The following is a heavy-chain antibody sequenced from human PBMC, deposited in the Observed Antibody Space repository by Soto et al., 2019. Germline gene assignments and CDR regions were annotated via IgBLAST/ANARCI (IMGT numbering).Heavy chain of an antibody. CDR1: GFTFSSYA. CDR2: ISGSGGST. D-gene: IGHD2-2*01. Sequence: GGSLRLSCAASGFTFSSYAMSWVRQAPGKGLEWVSAISGSGGSTYYADSVKGRFTISIDNSKNTLYLQMNSLRAEDTAVYYCAKVWNIVVVPAAMGDAFDIWGQGTMVTVSS. CDR3: AKVWNIVVVPAAMGDAFDI. J-gene: IGHJ3*02. V-gene: IGHV3-23*01.